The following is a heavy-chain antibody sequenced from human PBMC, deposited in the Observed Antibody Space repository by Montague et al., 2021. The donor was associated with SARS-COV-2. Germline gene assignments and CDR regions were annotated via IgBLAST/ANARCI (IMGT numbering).Heavy chain of an antibody. CDR2: INYGGST. CDR3: ARRRRSGVYYNGFDP. D-gene: IGHD3-3*01. CDR1: GGSISSYY. Sequence: SETLSLTCTVSGGSISSYYWSWIRQPPGKGLEWIGYINYGGSTNYNSSLKSRVTISVDTSKNQVSLMLSAVTAADTAVYYCARRRRSGVYYNGFDPWGRGTLVTVSS. J-gene: IGHJ5*02. V-gene: IGHV4-59*08.